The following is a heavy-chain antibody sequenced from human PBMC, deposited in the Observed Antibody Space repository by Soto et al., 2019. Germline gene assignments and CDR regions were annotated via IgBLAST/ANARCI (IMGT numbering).Heavy chain of an antibody. CDR1: GGSMNSGGYC. D-gene: IGHD2-15*01. V-gene: IGHV4-31*03. CDR3: SRGILV. J-gene: IGHJ4*02. CDR2: ISYGGTT. Sequence: QVQLQESGPGLVKPSQTLSLTCTVSGGSMNSGGYCWSWIRQHPGEGLEWIGCISYGGTTSYTPPLNSRFITSVDTSKNQFSLKLASVTAEDTAVYYCSRGILVWGQGTLITVSS.